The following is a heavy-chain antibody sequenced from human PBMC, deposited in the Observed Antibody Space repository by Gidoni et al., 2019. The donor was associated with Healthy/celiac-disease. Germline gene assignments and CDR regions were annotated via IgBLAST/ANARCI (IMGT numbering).Heavy chain of an antibody. CDR3: TRGGEYSGYARVDY. CDR2: IRSKAYGGTT. J-gene: IGHJ4*02. V-gene: IGHV3-49*03. Sequence: EVQLVESGGGLVQPGRSLRLSCTASGFTFGVYAMSWFRQAPGKGLEWVGFIRSKAYGGTTEYAASVKGRFTISRDDSKSIAYLQMNSLKTEDTAVYYCTRGGEYSGYARVDYWGQGTLVTVSS. D-gene: IGHD5-12*01. CDR1: GFTFGVYA.